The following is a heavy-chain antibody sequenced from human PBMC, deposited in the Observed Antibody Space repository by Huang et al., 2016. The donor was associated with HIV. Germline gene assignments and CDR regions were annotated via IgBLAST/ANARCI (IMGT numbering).Heavy chain of an antibody. V-gene: IGHV1-18*01. CDR3: ARGGGIQLWLLGYYYMDV. D-gene: IGHD5-18*01. J-gene: IGHJ6*03. CDR1: GYTFSSFG. Sequence: QVQLVQSGAEVKKPGASVQVSCKASGYTFSSFGISWVRQAPGQGLEWVGGISVYNGNTKFAQKFQGRLTMTTDTSTSTAYMELRSLRSDDTAVYYCARGGGIQLWLLGYYYMDVWGNGTTVTVSS. CDR2: ISVYNGNT.